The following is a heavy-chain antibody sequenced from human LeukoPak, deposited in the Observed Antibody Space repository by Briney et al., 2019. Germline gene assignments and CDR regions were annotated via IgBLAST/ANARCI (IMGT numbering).Heavy chain of an antibody. J-gene: IGHJ4*02. D-gene: IGHD2-8*02. CDR1: GFTFSSYS. Sequence: PGGSLRLSCAASGFTFSSYSMNWVRQAPGKGLEWVSSISSSSSYIYYADSVKGRFTISRDNAKNSLYLQMNSLRAEDTAVYYCARDSMGVYATDYFDYWGQGTLVTVSS. CDR2: ISSSSSYI. V-gene: IGHV3-21*01. CDR3: ARDSMGVYATDYFDY.